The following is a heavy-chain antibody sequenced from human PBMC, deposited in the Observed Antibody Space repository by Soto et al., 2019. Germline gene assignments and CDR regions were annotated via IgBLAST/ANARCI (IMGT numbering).Heavy chain of an antibody. CDR1: GFTFSSYG. D-gene: IGHD3-10*01. J-gene: IGHJ4*02. Sequence: GGSLRLSCAASGFTFSSYGMHWVRQAPGKGLEWVAVISYDGSNKYYADSVKGRFTISRDNSKNTLYLQMNSLRAEDTAVYYCAKGGVAVRDEVDYWGQGTLVTVSS. V-gene: IGHV3-30*18. CDR3: AKGGVAVRDEVDY. CDR2: ISYDGSNK.